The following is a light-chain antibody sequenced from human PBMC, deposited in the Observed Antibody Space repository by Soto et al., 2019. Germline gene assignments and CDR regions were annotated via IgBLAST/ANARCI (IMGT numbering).Light chain of an antibody. CDR2: GNS. J-gene: IGLJ2*01. CDR1: SSNIGAGYD. CDR3: QSYDSSLSGYVV. Sequence: QSVLTQPPSVSGAPGQRVTISCTGSSSNIGAGYDVHWYQQLPGTAPKLLIYGNSNRPSGVPDRFSGSKSGTSASLAITGVQAEDEADYYGQSYDSSLSGYVVFGGGTQLTVL. V-gene: IGLV1-40*01.